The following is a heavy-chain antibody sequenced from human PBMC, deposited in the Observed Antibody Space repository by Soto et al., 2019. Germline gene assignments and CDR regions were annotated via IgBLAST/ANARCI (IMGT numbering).Heavy chain of an antibody. J-gene: IGHJ5*02. Sequence: EVQLVESGGGLVQPGGSLRLSCAASGFTFSSYSMNWVRQAPGKGLEWVSYISSSTIFYADSVKGRFTISRDNAKNSLYLHMNSLRAEDTAVYYCARDGGQWLNWFVPWGQGTLVTVSS. CDR3: ARDGGQWLNWFVP. CDR1: GFTFSSYS. CDR2: ISSSTI. D-gene: IGHD6-19*01. V-gene: IGHV3-48*01.